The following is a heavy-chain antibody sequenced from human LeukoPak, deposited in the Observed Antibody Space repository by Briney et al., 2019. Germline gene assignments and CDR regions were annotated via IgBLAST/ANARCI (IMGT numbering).Heavy chain of an antibody. CDR3: ARGGPKGAFDI. Sequence: GGSLRLPCAASGFTFSSYGMHWVRQAPGKGLVWVSRINTDGSSTSYADSVKGRFTISRDNSKNTVYLQMNSLRAEDTGVYYCARGGPKGAFDIWGQGTMVTVSS. CDR2: INTDGSST. D-gene: IGHD3/OR15-3a*01. CDR1: GFTFSSYG. J-gene: IGHJ3*02. V-gene: IGHV3-74*01.